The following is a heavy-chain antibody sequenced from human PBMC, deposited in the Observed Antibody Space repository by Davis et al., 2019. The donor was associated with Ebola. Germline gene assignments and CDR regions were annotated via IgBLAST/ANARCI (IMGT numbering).Heavy chain of an antibody. V-gene: IGHV3-9*01. CDR1: GFTFSSYA. J-gene: IGHJ3*02. CDR3: AKAPFLEGAFDM. CDR2: INWDSSSR. Sequence: PGGSLRLSCAASGFTFSSYAMSWVRQAPGKGLEWVSGINWDSSSRVYVDSVKGRFTISRDNAKNSLSLQMNSLRTEDTALYYCAKAPFLEGAFDMWGQGTMVTVSS. D-gene: IGHD2/OR15-2a*01.